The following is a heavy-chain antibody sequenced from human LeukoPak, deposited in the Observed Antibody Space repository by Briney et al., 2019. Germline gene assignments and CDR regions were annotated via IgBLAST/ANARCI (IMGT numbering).Heavy chain of an antibody. J-gene: IGHJ1*01. V-gene: IGHV3-21*01. CDR3: ARDRGPVGIAVAGTTGYFQH. CDR2: ISSSSNYI. CDR1: GFTFSSYS. D-gene: IGHD6-19*01. Sequence: GGSLRLSCAASGFTFSSYSMNWVRQAPGKGLEWVSPISSSSNYIYYADSVKGRFTISRDNAKNSLYLQMNSLRAEDTAVYYCARDRGPVGIAVAGTTGYFQHWGQGTLVTVSS.